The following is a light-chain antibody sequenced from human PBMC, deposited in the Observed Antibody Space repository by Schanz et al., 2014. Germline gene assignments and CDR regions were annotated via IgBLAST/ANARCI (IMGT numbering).Light chain of an antibody. CDR1: NSNIGSNL. V-gene: IGLV1-44*01. CDR3: ATWDDSLNVLWV. Sequence: QSVLTQPPSASGTPGQRVTISCSGSNSNIGSNLVTWYQQLPGTAPKLLIYSSNQRPSGVPDRFSASKSGTSASLAISGLQSADEADYYCATWDDSLNVLWVFGGGTKLTVL. J-gene: IGLJ3*02. CDR2: SSN.